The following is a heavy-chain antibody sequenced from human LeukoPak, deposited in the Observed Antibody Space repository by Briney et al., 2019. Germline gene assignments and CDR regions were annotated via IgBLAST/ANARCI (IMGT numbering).Heavy chain of an antibody. CDR1: GFPFSSYG. D-gene: IGHD2-2*01. J-gene: IGHJ3*02. CDR3: ARRVIEYCSSTSCYSDAFDI. CDR2: ISSDGSNK. V-gene: IGHV3-30*03. Sequence: GGSLRLSCAASGFPFSSYGMHWVRQAPGKGLEWVAVISSDGSNKYYADSVKGRFTISRDNAKNSLYLQMNSLRAEDTAVYYCARRVIEYCSSTSCYSDAFDIWGQGTMVTVSS.